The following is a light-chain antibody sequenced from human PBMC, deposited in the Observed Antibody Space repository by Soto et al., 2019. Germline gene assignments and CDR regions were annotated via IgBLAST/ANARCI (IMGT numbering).Light chain of an antibody. CDR2: GAS. CDR1: QSVSRNY. CDR3: QQYGSTPLT. V-gene: IGKV3-20*01. Sequence: EIVLTQSPGTLSLSPGVRATLSCRASQSVSRNYVAWYQQKPGQSPRLLIYGASSRASGIPDRFSGSGSGADFTLSITRLEPEDFAVYYCQQYGSTPLTFGGGTKVEIK. J-gene: IGKJ4*01.